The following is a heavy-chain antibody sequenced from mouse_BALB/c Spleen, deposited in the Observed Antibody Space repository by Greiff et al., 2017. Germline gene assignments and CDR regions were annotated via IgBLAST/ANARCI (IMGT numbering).Heavy chain of an antibody. CDR1: GYTFTEYT. J-gene: IGHJ2*01. Sequence: EVQLHQSGPELVKPGASVKISCKTSGYTFTEYTMHWVKQSHGKSLEWIGGINPNNGGTNYNEKFKGKATLTADTSSSTAYMQLSSLTSEDSAVYFCAREGGLRRGDFDYWGQGTTLTVSS. CDR2: INPNNGGT. V-gene: IGHV1-18*01. D-gene: IGHD2-4*01. CDR3: AREGGLRRGDFDY.